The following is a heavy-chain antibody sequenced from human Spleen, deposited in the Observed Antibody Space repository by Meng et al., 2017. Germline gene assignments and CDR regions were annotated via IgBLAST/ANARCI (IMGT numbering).Heavy chain of an antibody. V-gene: IGHV4-39*01. CDR2: IGHSGFT. CDR1: GDSISSSDSY. CDR3: VRSRAWVRTGFDP. Sequence: QPHLQESVPGLVKPSEALSLTCSVSGDSISSSDSYWGWIRQSPGKGLEWIGSIGHSGFTYYTPSLESRVTVSVDTFRSQFSLELTSVTAADTAVYYCVRSRAWVRTGFDPWGQGTLVTVSS. D-gene: IGHD1/OR15-1a*01. J-gene: IGHJ5*02.